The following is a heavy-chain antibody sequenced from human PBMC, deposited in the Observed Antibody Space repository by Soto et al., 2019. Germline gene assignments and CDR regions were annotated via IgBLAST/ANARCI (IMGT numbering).Heavy chain of an antibody. J-gene: IGHJ4*02. CDR1: GYTLTELS. CDR2: FDPEDGET. Sequence: RASVKVSCKVSGYTLTELSMHWVRQAPGKGLEWMGGFDPEDGETIYAQKFQGRVTMTEDTSTDTAYMELSSLRSEDTAVYYCATTARRLFYSSSWYWHFDYWGQGTLVTVSS. V-gene: IGHV1-24*01. CDR3: ATTARRLFYSSSWYWHFDY. D-gene: IGHD6-13*01.